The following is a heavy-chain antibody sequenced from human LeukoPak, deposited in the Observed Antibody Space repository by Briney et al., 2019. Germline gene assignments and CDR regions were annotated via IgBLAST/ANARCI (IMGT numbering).Heavy chain of an antibody. CDR2: ISGSGGST. J-gene: IGHJ6*02. D-gene: IGHD2-21*01. V-gene: IGHV3-23*01. Sequence: GGSLRLSCAASGFTFSSYAMSWVRQAPGKGLEWVSAISGSGGSTYYADSVKGRFTISRGNSKNTLYLQMNSLRAEDTAVYYCAKGPIPYYYYYGLDVWGLGTTVTVSS. CDR1: GFTFSSYA. CDR3: AKGPIPYYYYYGLDV.